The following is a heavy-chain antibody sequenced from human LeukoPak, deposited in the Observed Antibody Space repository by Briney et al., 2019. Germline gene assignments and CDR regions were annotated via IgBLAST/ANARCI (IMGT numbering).Heavy chain of an antibody. V-gene: IGHV3-74*01. D-gene: IGHD5-24*01. Sequence: PGGSLRLSCAASGFTFGSYWMYWVRQAPGKGLVWVSRIKSDGTITNYADSVKGRITISRDNAKNTLHLQMSSLSAEDTAVYYCARASDGRFDYWGQGTLVTVSS. CDR3: ARASDGRFDY. J-gene: IGHJ4*02. CDR1: GFTFGSYW. CDR2: IKSDGTIT.